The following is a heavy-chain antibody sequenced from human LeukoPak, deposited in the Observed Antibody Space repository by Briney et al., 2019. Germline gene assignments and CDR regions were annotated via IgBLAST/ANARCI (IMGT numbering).Heavy chain of an antibody. CDR1: GGSITSYY. Sequence: PSETLSLTCTVSGGSITSYYWSWIRQPPGKGLEWIGFIHQSGTVHSNPSLQSRITISMDRSKNQFSLNLSSVTAADTAVYYCARDGGGGCSSASCHPDVWGKGTTVTVSS. V-gene: IGHV4-59*12. CDR3: ARDGGGGCSSASCHPDV. D-gene: IGHD2-2*01. CDR2: IHQSGTV. J-gene: IGHJ6*04.